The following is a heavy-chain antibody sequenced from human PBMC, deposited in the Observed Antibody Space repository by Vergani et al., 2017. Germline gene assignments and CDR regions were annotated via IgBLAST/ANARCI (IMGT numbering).Heavy chain of an antibody. D-gene: IGHD4-17*01. CDR1: GYSISSGYY. CDR2: IYHSGST. V-gene: IGHV4-38-2*01. J-gene: IGHJ5*02. Sequence: QVQLQESGPGLVKPSETLSLTCAVSGYSISSGYYWGWIRQPPGKGLEWIGSIYHSGSTYYNPSLKSRVTISVDTSKNQFSLKLSSLTAADPAVYYCARRTTVTTYIDWFDPWGQGTLVTVSS. CDR3: ARRTTVTTYIDWFDP.